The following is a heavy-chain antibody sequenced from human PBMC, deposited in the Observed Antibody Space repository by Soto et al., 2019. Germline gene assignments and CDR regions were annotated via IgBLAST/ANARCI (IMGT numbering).Heavy chain of an antibody. V-gene: IGHV1-3*01. CDR2: INAGNGNT. CDR1: GYTFTSYA. D-gene: IGHD4-17*01. CDR3: AKGYGGYFHWFDP. J-gene: IGHJ5*02. Sequence: QVQLVQSGAEVKKPGASVKVSCKASGYTFTSYAMHWVRQAPGQRLEWMGWINAGNGNTKYSQKFQGRVTITRDTSASTAYMELSSLRSEDTAVYSWAKGYGGYFHWFDPWGQGTLVTVSS.